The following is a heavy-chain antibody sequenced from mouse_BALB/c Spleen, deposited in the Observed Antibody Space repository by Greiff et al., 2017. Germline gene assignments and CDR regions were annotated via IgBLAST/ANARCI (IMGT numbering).Heavy chain of an antibody. V-gene: IGHV2-6-7*01. CDR1: GFSLTGYG. CDR3: ARDRYDDAMDY. CDR2: IWGDGST. D-gene: IGHD2-14*01. J-gene: IGHJ4*01. Sequence: VQLQQSGPGLVQPSQSLSITCTVSGFSLTGYGVNWVRQPPGKGLEWLGMIWGDGSTDYNSALKSRLSISKDNSKSQVFLKMNSLQTDDTARYYCARDRYDDAMDYWGQGTSVTVSS.